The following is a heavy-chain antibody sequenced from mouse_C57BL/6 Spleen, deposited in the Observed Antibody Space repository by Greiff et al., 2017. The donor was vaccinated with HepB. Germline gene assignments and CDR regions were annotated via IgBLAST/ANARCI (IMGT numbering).Heavy chain of an antibody. CDR1: GYTFTDYH. J-gene: IGHJ2*01. D-gene: IGHD3-2*02. CDR2: INPNNGGT. CDR3: ARGLMLLEDYFDY. Sequence: VQLQPSGPELVKPGASVKIPCKASGYTFTDYHMDWVKKSHGKSLAWSGDINPNNGGTIYNQKFKGKATVTVDKSSSTVYLELRSLTSEDTAVYYCARGLMLLEDYFDYWGQGTTLTVSS. V-gene: IGHV1-18*01.